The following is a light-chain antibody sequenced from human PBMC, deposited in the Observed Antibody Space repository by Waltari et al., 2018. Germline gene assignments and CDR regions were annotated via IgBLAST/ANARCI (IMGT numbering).Light chain of an antibody. CDR3: QSADDSGDHVL. CDR1: ELADKY. CDR2: RNT. V-gene: IGLV3-25*03. Sequence: SPGLTQPPSVSVSPGQTAIITCHGDELADKYIYCFQQKSGQAPVVVIRRNTGRPSGIPERFSASDSGTTGTLVISGVQAEDEAEYYCQSADDSGDHVLFGGGTKLTVL. J-gene: IGLJ2*01.